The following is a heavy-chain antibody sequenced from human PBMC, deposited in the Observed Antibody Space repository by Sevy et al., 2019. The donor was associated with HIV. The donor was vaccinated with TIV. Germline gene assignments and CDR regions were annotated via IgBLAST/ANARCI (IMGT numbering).Heavy chain of an antibody. CDR3: ASKTGRPGMLAAYYYYGMDV. J-gene: IGHJ6*02. V-gene: IGHV1-8*01. CDR1: GYTFTSYD. CDR2: MNPNSGNT. D-gene: IGHD6-25*01. Sequence: ASVKVSCKASGYTFTSYDINWVRQATGQGLEWMGWMNPNSGNTGYAQKFQGRVTMTRNTSISTAYMELSSLRSEDTAVYYCASKTGRPGMLAAYYYYGMDVWGQGTTVTVSS.